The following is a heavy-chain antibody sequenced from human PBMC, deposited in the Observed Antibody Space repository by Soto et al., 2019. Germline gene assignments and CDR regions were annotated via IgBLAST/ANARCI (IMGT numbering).Heavy chain of an antibody. CDR3: ARALTGRDGYLQFDAFDI. D-gene: IGHD5-12*01. Sequence: QLQLQESGSGLVKPSQTLSLTCAVSGGSISSGGYSWSWIRQPPGKGLEWIGYIYHSGSTYYNPSLKSRVTIAVDRSKNQFSLKLSSVTAADTAVYYCARALTGRDGYLQFDAFDIWGQGPMVTVSS. J-gene: IGHJ3*02. CDR1: GGSISSGGYS. CDR2: IYHSGST. V-gene: IGHV4-30-2*01.